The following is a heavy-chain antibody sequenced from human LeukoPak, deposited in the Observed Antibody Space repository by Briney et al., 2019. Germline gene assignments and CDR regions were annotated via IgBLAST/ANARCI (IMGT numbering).Heavy chain of an antibody. CDR3: ARELEWQPRNWFDP. Sequence: SVKVSCKASGGTFSSYAISWVRQAPGQGLEWMGGIIPIFGTANYAQKFQGRVTITADKSTSTAYMELCSLRSEDTAVYYCARELEWQPRNWFDPWGQGTLVTVSS. D-gene: IGHD1-26*01. V-gene: IGHV1-69*06. J-gene: IGHJ5*02. CDR1: GGTFSSYA. CDR2: IIPIFGTA.